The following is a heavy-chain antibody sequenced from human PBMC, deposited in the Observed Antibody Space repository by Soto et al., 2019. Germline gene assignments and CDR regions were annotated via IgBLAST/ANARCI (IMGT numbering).Heavy chain of an antibody. CDR2: IYYSGTT. CDR1: GDSISSYY. D-gene: IGHD2-21*02. Sequence: SETLSLTCTVSGDSISSYYWSWIRQPPGKGLEWIAYIYYSGTTNYNPSLKSRVTISVDTSKNQFSLKLSSVTAADTAVYYCARDLWGDCGVGCYAMDVWGEGTRVTVSS. CDR3: ARDLWGDCGVGCYAMDV. V-gene: IGHV4-59*12. J-gene: IGHJ6*04.